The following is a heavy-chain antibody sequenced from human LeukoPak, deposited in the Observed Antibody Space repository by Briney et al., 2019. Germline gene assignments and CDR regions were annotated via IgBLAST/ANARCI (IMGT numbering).Heavy chain of an antibody. Sequence: PGGSLRLSCAASGFTFSSYEVNWVRQAPGKGLEWVSSISSSSSYIYYADSVKGRFTISRDNAKNSLYLQMNSLRAEDTAVYYCARARATVVTRDAFDIWGQGTMVTVSS. CDR3: ARARATVVTRDAFDI. V-gene: IGHV3-21*01. CDR1: GFTFSSYE. CDR2: ISSSSSYI. D-gene: IGHD4-23*01. J-gene: IGHJ3*02.